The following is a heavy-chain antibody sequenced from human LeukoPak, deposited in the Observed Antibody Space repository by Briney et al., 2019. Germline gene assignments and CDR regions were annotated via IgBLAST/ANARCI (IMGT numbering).Heavy chain of an antibody. CDR2: INTYRGNT. CDR3: ARDFLSYDATENNFDDTFDI. CDR1: GYTFTRYG. D-gene: IGHD4/OR15-4a*01. V-gene: IGHV1-18*01. J-gene: IGHJ3*02. Sequence: ASVKVSCKASGYTFTRYGLSWVRQAPGQGLEWMGWINTYRGNTNYARKFQGRVTMTTETSTTTAYMELRGLSSDDTAVYYCARDFLSYDATENNFDDTFDIWGQGTVVTVSS.